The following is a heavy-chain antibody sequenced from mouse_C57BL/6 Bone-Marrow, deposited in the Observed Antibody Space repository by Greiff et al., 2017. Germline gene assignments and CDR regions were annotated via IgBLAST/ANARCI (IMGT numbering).Heavy chain of an antibody. V-gene: IGHV1-82*01. J-gene: IGHJ4*01. CDR1: GYAFSSSW. CDR2: IYPGDGDT. CDR3: ARYDGYLYYYAMDY. Sequence: QVQLQQSGPELVKPGASVKISCKASGYAFSSSWMNWVKQRPGKGLEWIGRIYPGDGDTNYNGKFKGKATLTADKSSSTAYMQLSSLTSEDSAVYFCARYDGYLYYYAMDYWGQGTSVTVSS. D-gene: IGHD2-3*01.